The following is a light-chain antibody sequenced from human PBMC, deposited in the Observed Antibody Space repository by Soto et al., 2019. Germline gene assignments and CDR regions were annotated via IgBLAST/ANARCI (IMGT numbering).Light chain of an antibody. CDR3: ATWADSVNGVV. J-gene: IGLJ2*01. CDR2: SND. Sequence: QSVVTQSPSTSGTPGQRVTISCSGSNSDIGSHAVDWYQQFPGTAPKLLIYSNDQRPSGVPDRFSGSKSGTSASLAISDLQSGDEGYYYCATWADSVNGVVIGGGTKLTVL. V-gene: IGLV1-44*01. CDR1: NSDIGSHA.